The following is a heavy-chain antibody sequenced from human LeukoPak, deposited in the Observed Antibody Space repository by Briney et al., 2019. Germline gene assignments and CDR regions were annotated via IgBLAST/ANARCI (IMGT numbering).Heavy chain of an antibody. V-gene: IGHV3-74*01. J-gene: IGHJ6*03. CDR2: INGDGSTI. Sequence: GGSLRLSCEASGFTFNGHWMHWVRQAPGRGLVWVSLINGDGSTISYAGSVKGRFTISRDNAKNRLYLQMNSLGAEDTAVYYCASLYTSGWYWDFGAADADYMDVWGKGTTVTVSS. CDR1: GFTFNGHW. D-gene: IGHD6-19*01. CDR3: ASLYTSGWYWDFGAADADYMDV.